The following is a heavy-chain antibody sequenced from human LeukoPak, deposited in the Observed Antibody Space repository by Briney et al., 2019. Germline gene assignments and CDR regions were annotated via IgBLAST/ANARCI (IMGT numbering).Heavy chain of an antibody. D-gene: IGHD2-2*01. Sequence: GGSLRLSCAASGFTFSSYGMHWVRQAPGKGLEWVAFVRSDGGIKYYADSVKGRFTISRDNSRTTVYLQMNSLRAEDTAVYHCAKDLPAAYFDYWGQGTLVTVSS. CDR3: AKDLPAAYFDY. CDR2: VRSDGGIK. V-gene: IGHV3-30*02. J-gene: IGHJ4*02. CDR1: GFTFSSYG.